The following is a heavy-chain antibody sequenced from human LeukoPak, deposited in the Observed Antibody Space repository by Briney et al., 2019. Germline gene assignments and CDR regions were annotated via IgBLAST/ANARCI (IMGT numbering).Heavy chain of an antibody. J-gene: IGHJ5*02. V-gene: IGHV1-46*01. Sequence: GASVKVSCKASGCTFTSYYMHWVRQAPGQGLEWMGIINPSGGSTSYAQKFQGRVTMTRDTSTSTVYMELSSLRSEDTAVYYCARGAWAMVQGVSDNWFDPWGQGTLVTVSS. CDR3: ARGAWAMVQGVSDNWFDP. CDR1: GCTFTSYY. CDR2: INPSGGST. D-gene: IGHD3-10*01.